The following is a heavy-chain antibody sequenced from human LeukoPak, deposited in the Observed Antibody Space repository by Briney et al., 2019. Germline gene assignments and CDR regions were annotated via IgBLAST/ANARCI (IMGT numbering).Heavy chain of an antibody. V-gene: IGHV3-7*04. D-gene: IGHD1-14*01. CDR1: GFTFSNNW. CDR3: AKDNPLPL. Sequence: GGSLRLSCEASGFTFSNNWMTWGRQAPGKGLEWVANIKQDGTKTYYVDSVKGRFTISRDNAKNSVYLQMNSLRAEDTAVYFCAKDNPLPLWGQGTLVSVSS. J-gene: IGHJ4*02. CDR2: IKQDGTKT.